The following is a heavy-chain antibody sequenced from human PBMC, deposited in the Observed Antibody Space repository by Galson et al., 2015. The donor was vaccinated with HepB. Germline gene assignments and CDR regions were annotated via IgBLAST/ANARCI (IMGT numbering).Heavy chain of an antibody. CDR1: GFTFSSYS. CDR3: ARDIISYYYDSSGFDY. V-gene: IGHV3-21*01. Sequence: SLRLSCVASGFTFSSYSMNWVRQAPGKGLEWVSSISSSSSYIYYADSVKGRFTISRDNAKNSLYLQMNSLRAEDTAVYYCARDIISYYYDSSGFDYWGQGTLVTVSS. D-gene: IGHD3-22*01. CDR2: ISSSSSYI. J-gene: IGHJ4*02.